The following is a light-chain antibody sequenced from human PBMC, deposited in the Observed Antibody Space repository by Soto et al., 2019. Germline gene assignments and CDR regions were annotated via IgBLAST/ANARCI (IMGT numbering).Light chain of an antibody. CDR1: QSVSSN. V-gene: IGKV3-15*01. CDR3: QQYNTWPPSYT. CDR2: VAS. Sequence: EIVLTQSPSTLSVSPGERATLSCSASQSVSSNLAWYQQKPGQAPRLLIYVASTRATGIPARFSGSGSGTEFTLTISSRRSEDFEVYYCQQYNTWPPSYTFGQGTKLEIK. J-gene: IGKJ2*01.